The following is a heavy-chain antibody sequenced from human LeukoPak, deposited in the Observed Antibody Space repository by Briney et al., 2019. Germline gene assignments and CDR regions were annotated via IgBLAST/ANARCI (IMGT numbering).Heavy chain of an antibody. V-gene: IGHV4-34*01. CDR2: INHSGST. D-gene: IGHD2-2*01. Sequence: PSETLSLTCAVYGVAFSGYYCSWIRQPPGKGLEWIGEINHSGSTNYNPSLKSRVTISVDTSKNQFSLTLSSVTAADTAVYYCAKYCSSTSCYPPGSFDYWGQGTLVPVSS. J-gene: IGHJ4*02. CDR1: GVAFSGYY. CDR3: AKYCSSTSCYPPGSFDY.